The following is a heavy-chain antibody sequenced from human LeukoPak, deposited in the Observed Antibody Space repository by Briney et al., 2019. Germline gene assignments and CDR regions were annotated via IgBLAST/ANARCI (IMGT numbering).Heavy chain of an antibody. V-gene: IGHV4-39*01. J-gene: IGHJ4*02. CDR2: IYYSGNT. CDR1: GVSISSSNSY. D-gene: IGHD3/OR15-3a*01. Sequence: SETLSLTCTVSGVSISSSNSYWGWIRQPPGKGLEWIGSIYYSGNTYYNASLKSQVSISIDTSKNQFSMRLTSVTAADTAVYYCARQTGSGLFILPGGQGTLVTVSS. CDR3: ARQTGSGLFILP.